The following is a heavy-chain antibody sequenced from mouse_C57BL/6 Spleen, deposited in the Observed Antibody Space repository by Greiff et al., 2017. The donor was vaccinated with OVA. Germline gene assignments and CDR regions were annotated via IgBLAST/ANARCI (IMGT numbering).Heavy chain of an antibody. J-gene: IGHJ2*01. CDR2: ISGGGGNT. Sequence: DVMLVESGGGLVKPGGSLKLSCAASGFTFSSYTMSWVRQTPEKRLEWVATISGGGGNTYYPDSVKGRFTISRDNAKNTLYLQMSSLRSEDTALYYCARHPQNYDYDVSYFDYWGQGTTLTVSS. D-gene: IGHD2-4*01. CDR1: GFTFSSYT. CDR3: ARHPQNYDYDVSYFDY. V-gene: IGHV5-9*01.